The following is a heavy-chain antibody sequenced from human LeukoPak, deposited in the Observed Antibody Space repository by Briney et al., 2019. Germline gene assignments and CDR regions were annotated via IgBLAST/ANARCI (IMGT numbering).Heavy chain of an antibody. Sequence: GRSLRLSCAASGFTFSSYAMHWVRQAPGKGLEWVAVISYDGSNKYYADSVKGRFTISRDNSKNMLYLQMNSLRAEDTAVYYCARDRGSGSYNYYGMDVWGQGTTVTVSS. J-gene: IGHJ6*02. CDR3: ARDRGSGSYNYYGMDV. V-gene: IGHV3-30*04. D-gene: IGHD3-10*01. CDR2: ISYDGSNK. CDR1: GFTFSSYA.